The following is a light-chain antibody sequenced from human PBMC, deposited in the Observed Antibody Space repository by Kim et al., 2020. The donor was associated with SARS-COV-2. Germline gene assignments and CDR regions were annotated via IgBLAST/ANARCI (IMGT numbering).Light chain of an antibody. CDR2: KAS. V-gene: IGKV1-5*03. Sequence: SASVGERVTITCRASQNIRTWLAWYQQKSGRAPKLLIYKASSLESGVPSRFSGSGSGTEFTLTITSLQPDDFATYYCQQYNGYPETFGQGTKLEI. CDR1: QNIRTW. J-gene: IGKJ2*01. CDR3: QQYNGYPET.